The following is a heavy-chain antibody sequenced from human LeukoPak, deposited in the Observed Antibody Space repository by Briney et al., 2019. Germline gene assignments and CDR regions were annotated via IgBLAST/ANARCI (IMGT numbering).Heavy chain of an antibody. CDR2: ISYDGSNK. D-gene: IGHD4-17*01. J-gene: IGHJ5*02. CDR3: ARDWGDYCIDP. CDR1: GFTFSSYA. Sequence: GRSLRLSCAASGFTFSSYAMHWVRQAPGKGLEWVAVISYDGSNKYYADSVKGRFTISRDNSKNTLYLQMNSLRAEDTAVYYCARDWGDYCIDPWGQGTLVTVSS. V-gene: IGHV3-30-3*01.